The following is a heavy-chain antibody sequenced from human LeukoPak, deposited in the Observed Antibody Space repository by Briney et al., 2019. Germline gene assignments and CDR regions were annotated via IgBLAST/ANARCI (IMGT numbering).Heavy chain of an antibody. CDR1: GGSINSDH. CDR2: IYYSGST. D-gene: IGHD3-22*01. V-gene: IGHV4-59*08. CDR3: ARASDYYYDKGAFDI. Sequence: SETLSLTCTVSGGSINSDHWSWIRLPPGKGLEWIGYIYYSGSTYYNPSLKSRVTISVDTSKNQFSLKLSSVTAADTAVYYCARASDYYYDKGAFDIWGQGTMVTVSS. J-gene: IGHJ3*02.